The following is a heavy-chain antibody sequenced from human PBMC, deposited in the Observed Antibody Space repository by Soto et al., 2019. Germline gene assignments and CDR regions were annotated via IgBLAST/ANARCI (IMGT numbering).Heavy chain of an antibody. CDR2: IYYSGST. D-gene: IGHD4-17*01. Sequence: QVQLQESGPGLVKPSETLSLTCTVSGGSISSYYWSWIRQPPGKGLEWIGYIYYSGSTNYNPSLKSRVTISVDTSKTQFSLKLSAVTAADTAVYYCARHGMTTVGADYWGQGTLVTVSS. V-gene: IGHV4-59*08. CDR1: GGSISSYY. J-gene: IGHJ4*02. CDR3: ARHGMTTVGADY.